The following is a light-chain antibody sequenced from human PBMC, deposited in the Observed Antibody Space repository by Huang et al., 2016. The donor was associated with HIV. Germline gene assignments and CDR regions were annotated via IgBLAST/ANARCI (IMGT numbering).Light chain of an antibody. CDR3: QQYSKWPPNT. CDR2: GAS. Sequence: EIVMTQSPATLSLSPGERATLSCRASQSVNSKLAWYKQKTGQAPRRLIDGASTRATGVPGRFRGSGSGTEVTLTISSRQSEDFAVYYCQQYSKWPPNTFGQGTKLESK. CDR1: QSVNSK. V-gene: IGKV3-15*01. J-gene: IGKJ2*01.